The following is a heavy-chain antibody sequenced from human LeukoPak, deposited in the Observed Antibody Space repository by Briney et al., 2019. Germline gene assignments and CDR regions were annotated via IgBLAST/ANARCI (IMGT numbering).Heavy chain of an antibody. CDR1: GGSISSNY. D-gene: IGHD3-22*01. V-gene: IGHV4-4*07. Sequence: SGTLSLTCTVSGGSISSNYWSWIRQPAGKGLEYIGRIYSSGNTNYNPSLKSRVTMSVDTSKNQLSLLLHSVTAADTAVYYCARVWLSSGSYWYFDFWGRGTLVIVSS. J-gene: IGHJ2*01. CDR3: ARVWLSSGSYWYFDF. CDR2: IYSSGNT.